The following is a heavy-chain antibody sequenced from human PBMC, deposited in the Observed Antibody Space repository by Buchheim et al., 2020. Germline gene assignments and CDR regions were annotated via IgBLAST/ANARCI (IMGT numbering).Heavy chain of an antibody. CDR3: ATFVRGLETFDI. D-gene: IGHD3-10*02. V-gene: IGHV3-48*01. CDR2: ISTTGETT. CDR1: GFTFSSYS. J-gene: IGHJ3*02. Sequence: EVQLVETGGGLVQPGRSLRLSCAASGFTFSSYSMNWVRQAPGKRLEWVSFISTTGETTYYVDSVKGRFTISRDNAKNSLFLQMNSLRVEDTAVYYCATFVRGLETFDIWGQGA.